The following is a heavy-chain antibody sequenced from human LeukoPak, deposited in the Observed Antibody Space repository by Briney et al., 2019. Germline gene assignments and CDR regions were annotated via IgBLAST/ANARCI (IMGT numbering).Heavy chain of an antibody. V-gene: IGHV4-59*01. CDR3: AGASYDSSGVH. D-gene: IGHD3-22*01. CDR1: GGSISSYY. J-gene: IGHJ4*02. Sequence: PAETLSLTCTVSGGSISSYYWSWIRQPPGKGLEWIGYIYYSGSTNYNPSLKSRVTISVDTSKNQFSLKLSSVTAADTAVYYCAGASYDSSGVHWGQGTLVTVSS. CDR2: IYYSGST.